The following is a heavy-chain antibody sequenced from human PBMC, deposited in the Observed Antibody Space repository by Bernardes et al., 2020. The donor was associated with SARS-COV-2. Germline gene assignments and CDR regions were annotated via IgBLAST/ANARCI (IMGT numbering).Heavy chain of an antibody. CDR2: INPDGSFT. CDR1: GFTFSTYW. J-gene: IGHJ4*02. Sequence: VGSLSLSCAASGFTFSTYWMHWVRQVPGKGPVWVSRINPDGSFTIYTDSVKGRFTISRDNAKNTLYLQMNSLRPEDTAIYYCVRDKTDGVLDFDYWGQGTLVTVSS. V-gene: IGHV3-74*01. CDR3: VRDKTDGVLDFDY. D-gene: IGHD2-21*02.